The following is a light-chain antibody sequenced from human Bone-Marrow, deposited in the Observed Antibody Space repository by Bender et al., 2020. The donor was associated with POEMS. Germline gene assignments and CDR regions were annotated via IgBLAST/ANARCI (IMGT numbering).Light chain of an antibody. V-gene: IGLV3-21*02. J-gene: IGLJ3*02. CDR3: HVWDRNSAHVV. CDR1: NIVSKS. CDR2: DDS. Sequence: YVLTQPHSVSVAPGQTARMTCGGNNIVSKSVHWYQQKPGQAPVLVVFDDSDRPSGIPERVSGSNSGNTATLTISRVEAGDEADYYCHVWDRNSAHVVFGGGTKLTVL.